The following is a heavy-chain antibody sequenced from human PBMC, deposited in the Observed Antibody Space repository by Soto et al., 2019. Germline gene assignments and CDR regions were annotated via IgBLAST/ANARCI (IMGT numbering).Heavy chain of an antibody. CDR1: GYTLTELS. V-gene: IGHV1-24*01. Sequence: ASVKVSCKVSGYTLTELSMHWVRQAPGRGLEWMGGFDPEDGETIYAQKFQGRVTMTEDPSTDTAYMELSSLRSEGTAVYYCAMLGIANDYYDSSGPFDHCGQGTRVTVSS. J-gene: IGHJ5*02. CDR2: FDPEDGET. CDR3: AMLGIANDYYDSSGPFDH. D-gene: IGHD3-22*01.